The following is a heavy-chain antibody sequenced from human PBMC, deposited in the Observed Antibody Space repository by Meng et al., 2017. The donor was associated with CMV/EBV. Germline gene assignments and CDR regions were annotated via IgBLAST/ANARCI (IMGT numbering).Heavy chain of an antibody. CDR3: AREGYSYGYGADY. Sequence: ASVKVSCKASGYVFTSYDINWVRQAPGQGLEWMGWMNPNSGNTGYAQKFQGRVTITRNTSISTAYMELSSLRAEDTAVYYCAREGYSYGYGADYWGQGTLVTVSS. CDR1: GYVFTSYD. D-gene: IGHD5-18*01. V-gene: IGHV1-8*01. J-gene: IGHJ4*02. CDR2: MNPNSGNT.